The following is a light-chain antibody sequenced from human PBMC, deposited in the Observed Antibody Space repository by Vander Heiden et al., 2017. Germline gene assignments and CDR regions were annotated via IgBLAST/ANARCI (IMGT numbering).Light chain of an antibody. CDR3: QQYNNSHRTMYT. Sequence: LVMTLSTAPLSVSPGERATLSCRASQGVSSNLAWLHQKPGQPPRLLIYRASTRATWIPGRFSGIGCRREFTHSISSLQSEEFAVYYCQQYNNSHRTMYTFGQGTKLEIK. V-gene: IGKV3-15*01. J-gene: IGKJ2*01. CDR1: QGVSSN. CDR2: RAS.